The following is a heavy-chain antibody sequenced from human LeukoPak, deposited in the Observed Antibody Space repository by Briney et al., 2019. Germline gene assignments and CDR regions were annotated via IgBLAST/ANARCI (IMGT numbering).Heavy chain of an antibody. CDR2: IYTSGST. CDR3: ARPGELYAFDI. Sequence: SETLSLTCTVSGGSISSYSWSWIRQPAGKGLEWIGRIYTSGSTNYNPSLKSRVTMSVDTSKDQISLKVNSVTAADTAVYYCARPGELYAFDIWGQGTMVTVSS. V-gene: IGHV4-4*07. CDR1: GGSISSYS. D-gene: IGHD1-7*01. J-gene: IGHJ3*02.